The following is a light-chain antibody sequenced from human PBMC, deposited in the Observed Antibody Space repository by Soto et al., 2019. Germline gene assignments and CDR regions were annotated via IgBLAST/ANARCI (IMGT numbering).Light chain of an antibody. CDR2: AAS. CDR1: QSISSD. V-gene: IGKV1-39*01. Sequence: DIQMTQSPFSLSASVADRFTITCGTSQSISSDLNWYQQKAGKAPKLLIYAASSLQSGVPSRFSGSGSGTHFTLTISSLQPEDFATYYCQQIYSIPITFGQGTRLEIK. J-gene: IGKJ5*01. CDR3: QQIYSIPIT.